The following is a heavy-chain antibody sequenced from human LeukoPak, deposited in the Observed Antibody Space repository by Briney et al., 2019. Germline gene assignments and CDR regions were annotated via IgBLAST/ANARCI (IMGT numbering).Heavy chain of an antibody. CDR3: AKPRGSSGYDKPFDY. CDR2: IRFDGSNK. D-gene: IGHD5-12*01. Sequence: GGSLRLSCAASGFTFSSFGMPWVRQAPGKGLEWVAFIRFDGSNKYYADSVKGPFTISRDNSKNTLYLQMNSLRAEDTAVYYCAKPRGSSGYDKPFDYWGQGALVTVSS. J-gene: IGHJ4*02. CDR1: GFTFSSFG. V-gene: IGHV3-30*02.